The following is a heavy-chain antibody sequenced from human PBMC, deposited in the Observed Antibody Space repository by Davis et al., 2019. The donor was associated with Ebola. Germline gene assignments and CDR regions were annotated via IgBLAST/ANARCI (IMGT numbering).Heavy chain of an antibody. CDR3: ARALRVDKRRAPFDY. Sequence: GESLKISCAASGFTFSSYSMNWVRQAPGKGLEWVSSISSSSSYIYYADSVKGRFTISRDNAKNSLYLQMNSLRAEDTAVYYCARALRVDKRRAPFDYWGQGTLVTVSS. J-gene: IGHJ4*02. V-gene: IGHV3-21*04. D-gene: IGHD1-26*01. CDR1: GFTFSSYS. CDR2: ISSSSSYI.